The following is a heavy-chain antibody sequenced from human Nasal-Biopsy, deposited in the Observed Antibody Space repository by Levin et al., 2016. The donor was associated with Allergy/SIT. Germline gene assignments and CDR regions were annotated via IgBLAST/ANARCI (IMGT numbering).Heavy chain of an antibody. CDR3: AKDLSEQWVQPNYYYYYGMDV. CDR2: ISYDGRNK. V-gene: IGHV3-30*18. D-gene: IGHD6-19*01. CDR1: GFTFSNYG. J-gene: IGHJ6*02. Sequence: GESLKISCAVSGFTFSNYGFHWIRQAPGKGLEWVAVISYDGRNKYYADSVKGRFTISRDNSQNTLYLQMNSLRGEDAAVYYCAKDLSEQWVQPNYYYYYGMDVWGQGTTVTVSS.